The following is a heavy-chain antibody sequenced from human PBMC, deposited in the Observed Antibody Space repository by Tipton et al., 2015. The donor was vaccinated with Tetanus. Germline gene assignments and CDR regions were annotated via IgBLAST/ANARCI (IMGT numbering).Heavy chain of an antibody. CDR2: IYHSGNT. CDR3: ARGPGRRAIFDY. Sequence: SLRLSCAVSGGSTSSSNWWSWVRQPPGKGLEWIGEIYHSGNTNYNPSLKSRVTISVDNSKNQFSLKLTSVTAADTAVYYCARGPGRRAIFDYWGQGTLVTVSS. CDR1: GGSTSSSNW. V-gene: IGHV4-4*02. D-gene: IGHD3-10*01. J-gene: IGHJ4*02.